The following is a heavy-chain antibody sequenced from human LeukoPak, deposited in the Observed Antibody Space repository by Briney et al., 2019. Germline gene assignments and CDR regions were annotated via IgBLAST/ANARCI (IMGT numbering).Heavy chain of an antibody. Sequence: GASVKVSCKASGYTFTGYYIHWVRQAPGQGLEWMGWINPNSGGTNYAPKFQGRVTMTRDTSITTAYMELSRLTSDDTTIYYCATTLHIVVVTWHAFDIWGQGTMVTVSP. J-gene: IGHJ3*02. V-gene: IGHV1-2*02. CDR3: ATTLHIVVVTWHAFDI. CDR1: GYTFTGYY. CDR2: INPNSGGT. D-gene: IGHD2-21*02.